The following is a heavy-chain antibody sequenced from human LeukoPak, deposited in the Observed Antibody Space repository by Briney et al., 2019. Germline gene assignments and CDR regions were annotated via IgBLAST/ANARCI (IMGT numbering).Heavy chain of an antibody. CDR1: GYSISSGYY. Sequence: PSETLSLTCAVSGYSISSGYYWGWIRQPPGKGLEWIGSIYHSGSTYYNPSLKSRVTISVDTSKNQFSLKLSSVTAADTAVYYCARYSSTSCYRSFKYFDYWGQGTLVTVSS. J-gene: IGHJ4*02. V-gene: IGHV4-38-2*01. CDR3: ARYSSTSCYRSFKYFDY. D-gene: IGHD2-2*01. CDR2: IYHSGST.